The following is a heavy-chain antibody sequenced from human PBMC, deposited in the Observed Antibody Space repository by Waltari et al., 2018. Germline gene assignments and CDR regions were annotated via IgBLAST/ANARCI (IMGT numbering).Heavy chain of an antibody. J-gene: IGHJ4*02. CDR1: GGSISSSSYY. D-gene: IGHD6-13*01. CDR3: ARRTPAAGPYFDY. Sequence: QLQLQESGPGLVKPSETLSLTCTVSGGSISSSSYYWGWIRQPPGKGLEWIGSIYYSGRTYYNRSLKMRFTISVDTAKNQFSLKLSSVTAADTAVYYCARRTPAAGPYFDYWGQGTLVTVSS. V-gene: IGHV4-39*01. CDR2: IYYSGRT.